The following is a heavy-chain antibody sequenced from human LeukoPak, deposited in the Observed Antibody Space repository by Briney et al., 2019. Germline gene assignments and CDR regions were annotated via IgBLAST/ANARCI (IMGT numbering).Heavy chain of an antibody. V-gene: IGHV1-18*01. CDR3: ARDQIPLDCSSTSCYFSGYYGMDV. J-gene: IGHJ6*02. CDR1: GYTFTSYG. CDR2: ISAYNGNT. D-gene: IGHD2-2*01. Sequence: GASVKVSCKASGYTFTSYGISWVRQAPGQGLEWMGWISAYNGNTNYAQKLQGRVTMTTDTSTSTAYMELRSLRSDDTAVYYYARDQIPLDCSSTSCYFSGYYGMDVWGQGTTVTVSS.